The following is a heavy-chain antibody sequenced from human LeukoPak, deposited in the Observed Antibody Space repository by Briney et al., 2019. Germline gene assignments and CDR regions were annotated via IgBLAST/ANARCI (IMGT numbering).Heavy chain of an antibody. CDR2: ISGSGGSI. CDR3: AKDLDSSGYYSDY. Sequence: SGGSLRLSCAASGFTFNSYAMSWVRQAPGKGLEWVSAISGSGGSINYADSVKGRFTISRDNSKNTLYLQMNSLRAEDTAVYYCAKDLDSSGYYSDYWGQGTLVTVSS. J-gene: IGHJ4*02. V-gene: IGHV3-23*01. CDR1: GFTFNSYA. D-gene: IGHD3-22*01.